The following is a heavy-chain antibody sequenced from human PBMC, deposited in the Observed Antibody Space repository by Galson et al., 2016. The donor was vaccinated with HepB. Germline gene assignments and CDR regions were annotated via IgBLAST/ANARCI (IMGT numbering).Heavy chain of an antibody. CDR3: ARDFLGVQVYLRGNYGMDA. D-gene: IGHD3-10*01. Sequence: SLRLSCAASGFIFNNYGMHWVRQAPGKGLEWVALISFDGSNKYYADSVKGRFTIARDNSNNTLHLQMDSLRAEDTAVYFCARDFLGVQVYLRGNYGMDAWGQGTTVTVSS. CDR2: ISFDGSNK. V-gene: IGHV3-33*01. CDR1: GFIFNNYG. J-gene: IGHJ6*02.